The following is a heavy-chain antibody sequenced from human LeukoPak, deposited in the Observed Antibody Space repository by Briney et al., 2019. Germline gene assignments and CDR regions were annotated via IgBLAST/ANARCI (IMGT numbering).Heavy chain of an antibody. Sequence: GGSLRLSCVAPGFNFSDYYMTWIRQAPGKGLEWLSYISGTSYSTYYTASVRGRFTISRDNAQNSLYLQMNDLRAEDTAVYYCARQKRTFDYWGRGSPVTVSS. V-gene: IGHV3-11*01. CDR1: GFNFSDYY. CDR3: ARQKRTFDY. J-gene: IGHJ4*02. CDR2: ISGTSYST.